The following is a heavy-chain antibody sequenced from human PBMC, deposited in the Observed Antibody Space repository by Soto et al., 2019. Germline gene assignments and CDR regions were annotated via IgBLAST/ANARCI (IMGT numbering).Heavy chain of an antibody. CDR1: GYTFTSYG. D-gene: IGHD3-9*01. Sequence: ASVKVSCKASGYTFTSYGISWVRQAPGQGLEWMGRIIPILGIANYAQKSQGRVTITADKSTSTAYMELSSLRSEDTAVYYCARADYDILTGPYYYYGMDVWGQGTTVTVSS. CDR3: ARADYDILTGPYYYYGMDV. V-gene: IGHV1-69*04. J-gene: IGHJ6*02. CDR2: IIPILGIA.